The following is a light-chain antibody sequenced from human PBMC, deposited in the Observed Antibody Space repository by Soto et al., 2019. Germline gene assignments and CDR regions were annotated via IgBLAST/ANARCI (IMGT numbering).Light chain of an antibody. J-gene: IGKJ1*01. CDR2: AAS. CDR1: QAVGND. Sequence: TQSPSSLSSSVGDRVTITCRASQAVGNDLGWYQQKPGKAPQALIYAASNLHRGVPSRFSGTISGTEFTLTIGSLQPEDFATYYCLQNYNYPWTFGQGTKVDIK. CDR3: LQNYNYPWT. V-gene: IGKV1-6*01.